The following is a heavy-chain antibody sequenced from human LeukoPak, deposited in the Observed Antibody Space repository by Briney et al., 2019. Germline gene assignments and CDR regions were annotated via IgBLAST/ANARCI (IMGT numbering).Heavy chain of an antibody. Sequence: SETLSLTCTVSGGSISTYYWSWVRQPPGKGLRWIGHIYYTGSTTYNPSLKSRVTISVDRSKNQFSLRLSSVTAADTAVYYCARDISMVRGLIYYGMDVWGQGTTVTVSS. CDR2: IYYTGST. D-gene: IGHD3-10*01. CDR1: GGSISTYY. J-gene: IGHJ6*02. V-gene: IGHV4-59*01. CDR3: ARDISMVRGLIYYGMDV.